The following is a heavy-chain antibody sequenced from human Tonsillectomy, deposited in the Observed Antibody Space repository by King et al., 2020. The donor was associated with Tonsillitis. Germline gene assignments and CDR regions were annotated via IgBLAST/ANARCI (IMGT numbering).Heavy chain of an antibody. CDR2: MYTNGET. D-gene: IGHD3-16*01. CDR1: GESIRSGRHY. Sequence: VQLQESGPGLVKPSQTLSLTCSVSGESIRSGRHYWSWIRQPAGKGLEWIGRMYTNGETNYNPSLKSRVTISLDTSKNQFSLYLTSVTATDPAVYYCAAGQQPMGLDCWGQGTLVTVSS. V-gene: IGHV4-61*02. J-gene: IGHJ4*02. CDR3: AAGQQPMGLDC.